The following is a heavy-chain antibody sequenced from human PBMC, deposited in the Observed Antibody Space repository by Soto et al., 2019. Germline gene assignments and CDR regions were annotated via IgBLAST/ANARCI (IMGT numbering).Heavy chain of an antibody. V-gene: IGHV3-7*01. J-gene: IGHJ4*02. Sequence: EVQLVESGGGLVQPGGSLRLSCAASGFTFSDYWMSWVRQAPGKGLEWVANIKQDESAKNYVDSVKGRFTISRDNAKSSLYLQMNSLRVEDTAVYYCTRNRVKADYWGQGTLVTVSS. CDR3: TRNRVKADY. CDR1: GFTFSDYW. D-gene: IGHD3-10*01. CDR2: IKQDESAK.